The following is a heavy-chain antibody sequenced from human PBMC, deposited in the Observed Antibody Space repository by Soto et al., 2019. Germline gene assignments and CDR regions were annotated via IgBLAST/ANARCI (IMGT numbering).Heavy chain of an antibody. CDR2: IIPMFDTA. J-gene: IGHJ4*02. CDR3: ARAPSGYYSKGYFDY. D-gene: IGHD3-22*01. Sequence: QVQLVQSGAEVKKPGSSVRVSCKASGGTFSNYAFSWVRQAPGQGLEWMGEIIPMFDTANYPQKFQGRVTITADGSTSTAYMELSCLRFDDTAVDYCARAPSGYYSKGYFDYWGQGTLVTVSS. CDR1: GGTFSNYA. V-gene: IGHV1-69*01.